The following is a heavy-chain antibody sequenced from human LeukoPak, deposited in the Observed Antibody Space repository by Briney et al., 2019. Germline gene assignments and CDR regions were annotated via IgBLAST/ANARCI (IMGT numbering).Heavy chain of an antibody. J-gene: IGHJ4*02. D-gene: IGHD3-10*01. Sequence: GGSLRLSCAVSGITLSNYGMSWVRQAPGKGLEWVPGISGSGGSRNYGDAVKGRFTISRDNAKNTLYLQMNSLRVEDTAVYFCAKRGVVIRVILVGFHREAYYFDSWGQGALVTVSS. V-gene: IGHV3-23*01. CDR1: GITLSNYG. CDR2: ISGSGGSR. CDR3: AKRGVVIRVILVGFHREAYYFDS.